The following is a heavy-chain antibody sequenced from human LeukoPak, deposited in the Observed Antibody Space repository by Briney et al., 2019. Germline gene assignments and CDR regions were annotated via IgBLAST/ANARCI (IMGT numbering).Heavy chain of an antibody. CDR1: GGSISTYY. Sequence: PSETLSLTCTVSGGSISTYYWNWIRQPPGKGLEWIGRIYTSGSTNYNPSLKSRVTMSVDTSKNQFSLKLSSVTAADTAVYYCARVVVSGSFDYWGQGTLVTVSS. J-gene: IGHJ4*02. D-gene: IGHD5-12*01. V-gene: IGHV4-4*07. CDR2: IYTSGST. CDR3: ARVVVSGSFDY.